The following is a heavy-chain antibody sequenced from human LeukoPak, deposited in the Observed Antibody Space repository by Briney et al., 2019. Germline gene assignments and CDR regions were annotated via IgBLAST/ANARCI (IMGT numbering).Heavy chain of an antibody. V-gene: IGHV3-7*01. D-gene: IGHD1-1*01. CDR3: ARDAWKDRYFDY. Sequence: GGSLRLSCAASGFTFSSYWMSWVRQAPGKGLEWVANIKQDGREKYYVDSVKGRFTISRDGAKNSLYLQINSLRAEDTAVYYCARDAWKDRYFDYWGQGTLVTVSS. CDR1: GFTFSSYW. J-gene: IGHJ4*02. CDR2: IKQDGREK.